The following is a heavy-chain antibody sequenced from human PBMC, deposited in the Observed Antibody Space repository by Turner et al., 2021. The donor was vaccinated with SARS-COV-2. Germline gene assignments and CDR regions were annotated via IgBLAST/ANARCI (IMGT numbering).Heavy chain of an antibody. Sequence: QLQLQVSGPGLVKPSVTLSLTCTVAGGSISSSTYYWGWHRQPPGKGLDWIGNIYYSGSTYYNPSLKSRVTISVDTSKNQFSLKLSSVTAADTAVYYCATETITMIVVANWYFDLWGRGTLVTVSS. CDR1: GGSISSSTYY. J-gene: IGHJ2*01. D-gene: IGHD3-22*01. CDR3: ATETITMIVVANWYFDL. CDR2: IYYSGST. V-gene: IGHV4-39*02.